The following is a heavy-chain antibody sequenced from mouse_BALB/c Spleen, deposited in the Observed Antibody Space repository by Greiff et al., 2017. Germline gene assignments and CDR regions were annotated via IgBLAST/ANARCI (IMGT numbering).Heavy chain of an antibody. CDR3: ARDDGYYGAY. Sequence: DVQLVESGPGLVKPSQSLSLTCTVTGYSITSDYAWNWIRQFPGNKLEWMGYISYSGSTSYNPSLKSRISITRDTSKNQFFLQLNSVTTEDTATYYCARDDGYYGAYWGQGTLVTVSA. CDR2: ISYSGST. CDR1: GYSITSDYA. J-gene: IGHJ3*01. V-gene: IGHV3-2*02. D-gene: IGHD2-3*01.